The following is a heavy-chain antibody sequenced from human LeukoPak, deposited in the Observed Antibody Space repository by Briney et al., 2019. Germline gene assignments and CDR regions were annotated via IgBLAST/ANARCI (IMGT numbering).Heavy chain of an antibody. CDR1: GFTFSSYS. J-gene: IGHJ4*02. CDR2: ISGSSSTI. V-gene: IGHV3-48*02. CDR3: ARDWYDYVWGSYRYLFDY. Sequence: PGGSLRLSCAASGFTFSSYSMNWVRQAPGKGLEWVSYISGSSSTIYYADSVKGRFTISRDNAKNSLYLQMNSLRDEDTAVYYCARDWYDYVWGSYRYLFDYWGQGTLVTVSS. D-gene: IGHD3-16*02.